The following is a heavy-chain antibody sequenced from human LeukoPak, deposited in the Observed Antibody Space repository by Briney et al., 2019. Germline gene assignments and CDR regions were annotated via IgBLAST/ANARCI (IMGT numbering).Heavy chain of an antibody. CDR1: GVTFSSYA. V-gene: IGHV1-69*13. Sequence: SVKVSCKASGVTFSSYAISWVRQAPGQGLEWMGGIIPIFGTANYAQKFQGRVTITADESTSTAYMELSSLRSEDTAVYYCARVIEPYTAMVGFVEDWGQGTLVTVSS. D-gene: IGHD5-18*01. J-gene: IGHJ4*02. CDR2: IIPIFGTA. CDR3: ARVIEPYTAMVGFVED.